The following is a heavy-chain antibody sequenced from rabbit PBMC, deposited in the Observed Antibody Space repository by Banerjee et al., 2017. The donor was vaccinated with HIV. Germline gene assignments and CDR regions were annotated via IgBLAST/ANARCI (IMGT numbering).Heavy chain of an antibody. Sequence: QEQLEESGGDLVKPEGSLTLTCKASGFSFSNYYYMCWVRQAPGKGLEWIACIYAGSAGNTYYASWAKGRFTISKTSSTTVTLQMTSLTAADTATYFCARDGSGWGANFNLWGPGTLVTVS. CDR3: ARDGSGWGANFNL. J-gene: IGHJ4*01. V-gene: IGHV1S45*01. CDR2: IYAGSAGNT. D-gene: IGHD4-1*01. CDR1: GFSFSNYYY.